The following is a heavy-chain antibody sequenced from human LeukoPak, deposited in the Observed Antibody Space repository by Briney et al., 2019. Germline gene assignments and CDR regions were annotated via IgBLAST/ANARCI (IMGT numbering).Heavy chain of an antibody. CDR2: INAGNGNT. V-gene: IGHV1-3*01. J-gene: IGHJ4*02. D-gene: IGHD6-19*01. CDR3: ARLIAVADYFDY. CDR1: GYTFTSYA. Sequence: ASVKVSCKASGYTFTSYAMHWVRQAPGQRLEWMGWINAGNGNTKYSQKFQGRVTITRDTSASTAYMELRSLRSDDTAVYYCARLIAVADYFDYWGQGTLVTVSS.